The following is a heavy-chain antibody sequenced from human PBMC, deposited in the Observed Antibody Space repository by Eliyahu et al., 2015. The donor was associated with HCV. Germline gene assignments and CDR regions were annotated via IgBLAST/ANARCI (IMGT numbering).Heavy chain of an antibody. CDR3: AKDRAFVGDYANWFDP. D-gene: IGHD4-17*01. J-gene: IGHJ5*02. CDR1: GFPFXXYX. V-gene: IGHV3-23*04. Sequence: EVQLVESGGGLAQPGGSLXLSCATSGFPFXXYXXSWVRQAPGXGLXWVSSISGGGGTTYYADSVKGRITISRDNSKNTLYLQMNSLRAEDTAVYYCAKDRAFVGDYANWFDPWGQGTLVTVSS. CDR2: ISGGGGTT.